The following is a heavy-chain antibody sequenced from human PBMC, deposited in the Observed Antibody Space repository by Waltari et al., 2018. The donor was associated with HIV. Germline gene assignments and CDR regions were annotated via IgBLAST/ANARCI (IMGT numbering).Heavy chain of an antibody. CDR2: ISYDGSNK. Sequence: GESGGGVVQPGRSLRLSCAASGFTFSSYGMHWVRQAPGKGLEWVAVISYDGSNKYYADSVKGRFTISRDNSKNTLYLQMNSLRAEDTAVYYCAKDGDQVWYRSSAFDYWGQGTLVTVSS. V-gene: IGHV3-30*18. J-gene: IGHJ4*02. D-gene: IGHD6-19*01. CDR3: AKDGDQVWYRSSAFDY. CDR1: GFTFSSYG.